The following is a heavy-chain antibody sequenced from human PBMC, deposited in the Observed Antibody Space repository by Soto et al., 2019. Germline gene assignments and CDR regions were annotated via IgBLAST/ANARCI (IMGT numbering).Heavy chain of an antibody. CDR1: GYTFTSYG. Sequence: ASVKVSCKASGYTFTSYGISWVRQAPGQGLEWMGWISAYNGNTNYAQKLQGRVTMTTDTSTSTAYMELRSLRSDDTAVYYCARDAKLLDRTRIQLWAPRPYYYYGMDVWGQGTTVTVSS. CDR2: ISAYNGNT. V-gene: IGHV1-18*01. CDR3: ARDAKLLDRTRIQLWAPRPYYYYGMDV. J-gene: IGHJ6*02. D-gene: IGHD5-18*01.